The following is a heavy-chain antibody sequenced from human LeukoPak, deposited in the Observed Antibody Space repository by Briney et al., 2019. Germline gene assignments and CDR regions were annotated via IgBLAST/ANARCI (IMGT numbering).Heavy chain of an antibody. CDR3: ARDPGPSYSGYDDY. D-gene: IGHD5-12*01. CDR2: IYYSGST. V-gene: IGHV4-39*07. Sequence: PSETLSLTCAVSGGSISSSSYYWGGIRQPPGKGLEWIGSIYYSGSTYYNPSLKSRVTISVDTSKNQFSLKLSSVTAADTAVYYCARDPGPSYSGYDDYWGQGTLVTVSS. J-gene: IGHJ4*02. CDR1: GGSISSSSYY.